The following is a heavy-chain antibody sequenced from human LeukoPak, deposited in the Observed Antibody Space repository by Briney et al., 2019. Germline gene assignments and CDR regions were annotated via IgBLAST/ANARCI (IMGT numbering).Heavy chain of an antibody. CDR2: IYYSGST. Sequence: SETLSLTCTVSGGSISSSSYYWGWIRQPPGKGLEWIGSIYYSGSTYYNPSLKSRVTISVDTSKNQFSLKLSSVTAADTAVYYCARVDTAMDIHFDHWGQGTLVTVSS. V-gene: IGHV4-39*01. D-gene: IGHD5-18*01. J-gene: IGHJ4*02. CDR3: ARVDTAMDIHFDH. CDR1: GGSISSSSYY.